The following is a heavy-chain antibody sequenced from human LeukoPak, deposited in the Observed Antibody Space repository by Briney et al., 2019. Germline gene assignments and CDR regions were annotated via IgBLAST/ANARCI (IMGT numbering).Heavy chain of an antibody. Sequence: SETLSLTCTVSGGSISISSYYCGWGRQPPGEGLEGIGSISYSGNTYYNPFLKSRVTISVDTSNSQFSLQLNTVTAADTAVYFCARPGHNHFYDYWGQGTLVTVSS. CDR3: ARPGHNHFYDY. D-gene: IGHD1-1*01. CDR1: GGSISISSYY. V-gene: IGHV4-39*01. CDR2: ISYSGNT. J-gene: IGHJ4*02.